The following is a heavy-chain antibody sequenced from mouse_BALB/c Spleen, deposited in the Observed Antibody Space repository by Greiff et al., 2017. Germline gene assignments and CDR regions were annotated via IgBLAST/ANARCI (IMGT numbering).Heavy chain of an antibody. D-gene: IGHD2-4*01. V-gene: IGHV1S56*01. CDR2: IYPGNVNT. Sequence: QVQLQQSGPELVKPGASVRISCKASGYTFTSYYIHWVKQRPGQGLEWIGWIYPGNVNTKYNEKFKGKATLTADKSSSTAYMQLSSLTSEDSAVYFCARSGITTGFAYWGQGTLVTVSA. CDR1: GYTFTSYY. CDR3: ARSGITTGFAY. J-gene: IGHJ3*01.